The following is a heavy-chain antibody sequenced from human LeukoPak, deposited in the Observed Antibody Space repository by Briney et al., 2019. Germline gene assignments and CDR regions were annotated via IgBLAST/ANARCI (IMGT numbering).Heavy chain of an antibody. CDR2: INPNSGGT. CDR3: VGYDILTGYHSFDY. CDR1: GYTFTGYY. Sequence: ASVKVSCKASGYTFTGYYMHWVRQAPGQGLEWMGWINPNSGGTNYAQKFQGRVTMTTDTSTSTAYMELRSLRSDDTAVYYCVGYDILTGYHSFDYWGQGTLVTVSS. V-gene: IGHV1-2*02. J-gene: IGHJ4*02. D-gene: IGHD3-9*01.